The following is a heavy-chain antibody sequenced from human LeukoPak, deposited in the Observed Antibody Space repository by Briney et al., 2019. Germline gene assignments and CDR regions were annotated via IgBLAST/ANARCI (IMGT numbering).Heavy chain of an antibody. V-gene: IGHV3-72*01. CDR1: GFSFSDHY. CDR3: ARGPERGSSPYYHYGMDV. D-gene: IGHD1-26*01. CDR2: TRDKGNSYTT. Sequence: GGSLRLSCAASGFSFSDHYMDWVRQAPGKGLVWVDRTRDKGNSYTTEYAASVKGRFTVSRDDSKNSVDLQMNSLRIEDTAVYYCARGPERGSSPYYHYGMDVWGQGTTVTVSS. J-gene: IGHJ6*02.